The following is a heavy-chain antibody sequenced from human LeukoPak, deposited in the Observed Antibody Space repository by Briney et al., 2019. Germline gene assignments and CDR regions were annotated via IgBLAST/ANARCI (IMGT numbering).Heavy chain of an antibody. CDR1: GFTFSSYW. CDR3: ARSNQSDDY. CDR2: INPGGSST. V-gene: IGHV3-74*01. D-gene: IGHD1-14*01. Sequence: GGSLRLSCAASGFTFSSYWMHWVRQVPGKGLVWVSRINPGGSSTAYADSVKGRFTISRDNAKNTLYLQMDSLRAEDTAIYYCARSNQSDDYWGQGTLVTVSS. J-gene: IGHJ4*02.